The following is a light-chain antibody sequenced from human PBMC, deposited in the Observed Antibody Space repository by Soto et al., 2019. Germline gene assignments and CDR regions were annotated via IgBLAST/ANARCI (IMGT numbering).Light chain of an antibody. J-gene: IGLJ1*01. CDR1: SSDVGAYNS. CDR2: DVS. Sequence: QSALTQPASVSGSPGQSITISCTGTSSDVGAYNSVSWYQQHPGKYPKLIIYDVSTRPSGISDRFSGSKSGNTASLTISGLQAEDESDYYCSLYTASVTYVFGTGTKLTV. CDR3: SLYTASVTYV. V-gene: IGLV2-14*01.